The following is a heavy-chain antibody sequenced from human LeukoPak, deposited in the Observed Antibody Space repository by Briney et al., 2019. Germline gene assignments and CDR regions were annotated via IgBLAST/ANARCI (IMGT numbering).Heavy chain of an antibody. CDR1: GGTFSSYA. Sequence: GSSVKVSRKASGGTFSSYAISWVRQAPGQGLEWMGGIIPIFGTANYAQKFQGRVTITADESTSTAYMELSSLRSEDTAVYYCASLLTQDIVVVPAADRYYYYGMDVWGQGTTVTVSS. CDR2: IIPIFGTA. V-gene: IGHV1-69*01. D-gene: IGHD2-2*01. J-gene: IGHJ6*02. CDR3: ASLLTQDIVVVPAADRYYYYGMDV.